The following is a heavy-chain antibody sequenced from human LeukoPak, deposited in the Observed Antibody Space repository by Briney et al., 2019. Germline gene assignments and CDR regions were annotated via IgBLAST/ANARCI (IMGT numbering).Heavy chain of an antibody. D-gene: IGHD1-1*01. J-gene: IGHJ5*02. CDR2: IIPILGIA. CDR3: ARVPTESTTGTTFWWFDP. V-gene: IGHV1-69*04. Sequence: SVKVSCKASGGTFSSYAISWVRQAPGQGLEWMGRIIPILGIANYAQEFQGRVTITADKSTSTAYMELSSLRSEDTAVYYCARVPTESTTGTTFWWFDPWRQGTLVTVSS. CDR1: GGTFSSYA.